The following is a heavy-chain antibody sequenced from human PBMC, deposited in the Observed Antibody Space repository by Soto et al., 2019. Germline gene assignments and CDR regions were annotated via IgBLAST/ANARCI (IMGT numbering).Heavy chain of an antibody. CDR3: ATAPSGWYGDY. D-gene: IGHD6-19*01. CDR2: IIPIFGTA. CDR1: GGTFSSYA. V-gene: IGHV1-69*13. J-gene: IGHJ4*02. Sequence: SVKVSWKASGGTFSSYAISWVRQAPGQGLEWMGGIIPIFGTANYAQKFQGRVTITADESTSTAYMELGSLRSEDTAVYYCATAPSGWYGDYWGQGTLVTVSS.